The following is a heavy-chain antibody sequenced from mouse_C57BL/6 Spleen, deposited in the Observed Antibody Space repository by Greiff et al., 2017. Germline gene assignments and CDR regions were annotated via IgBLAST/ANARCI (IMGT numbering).Heavy chain of an antibody. J-gene: IGHJ3*01. CDR3: AREITTVVESGAWFAY. CDR2: IDPNSGGT. CDR1: GYTFTSYW. V-gene: IGHV1-72*01. Sequence: VQLQQPGAELVKPGASVKLSCKASGYTFTSYWMHWVKQRPGRGLEWIGRIDPNSGGTKYNEKFKSKATLTVDKPSSTAYMQLSSLTSEDSAVYYCAREITTVVESGAWFAYWGQGTLVTVSA. D-gene: IGHD1-1*01.